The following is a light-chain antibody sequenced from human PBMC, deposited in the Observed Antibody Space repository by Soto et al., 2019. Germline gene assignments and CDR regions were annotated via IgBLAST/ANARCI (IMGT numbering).Light chain of an antibody. CDR2: AAS. V-gene: IGKV1-39*01. CDR1: QSISSY. Sequence: DIQMTQSPSSLSASVGDRVTITCRASQSISSYLNRYQQKPGKAPKLLIYAASSLQSGVPSRFSGSGSGTDFTLTISRLQPEDFATYYCQQSYSTPYTFGQGTELEIK. J-gene: IGKJ2*01. CDR3: QQSYSTPYT.